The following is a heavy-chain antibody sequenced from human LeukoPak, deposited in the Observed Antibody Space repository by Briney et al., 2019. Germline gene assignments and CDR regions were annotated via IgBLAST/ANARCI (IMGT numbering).Heavy chain of an antibody. CDR1: GFTFSSYA. J-gene: IGHJ4*02. CDR3: AKGDTTWELPHDY. D-gene: IGHD1-26*01. CDR2: ISGSGGST. V-gene: IGHV3-23*01. Sequence: GGSLRLSCAVSGFTFSSYAMNWVRQAPGKGLEWVSAISGSGGSTYYADSVKGRFTISRDKSKNTLYLQMDSLRAEDTAVYYCAKGDTTWELPHDYWGQGTLVTVSS.